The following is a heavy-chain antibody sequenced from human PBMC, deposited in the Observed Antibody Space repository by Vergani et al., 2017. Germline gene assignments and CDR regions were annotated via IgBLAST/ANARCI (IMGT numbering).Heavy chain of an antibody. CDR3: AREGGRYSGSYNYYYGMDV. D-gene: IGHD1-26*01. CDR1: GYTFTGYY. CDR2: INPNSGGT. Sequence: QVQLVQSGAEVKKPGASVKVSCKASGYTFTGYYMHWVRQAPGQGLEWMGWINPNSGGTNYAQKFQGRVTMTRDTSISTAYMELSRLRSDDTAVYYCAREGGRYSGSYNYYYGMDVWGQGTTVTVSS. V-gene: IGHV1-2*02. J-gene: IGHJ6*02.